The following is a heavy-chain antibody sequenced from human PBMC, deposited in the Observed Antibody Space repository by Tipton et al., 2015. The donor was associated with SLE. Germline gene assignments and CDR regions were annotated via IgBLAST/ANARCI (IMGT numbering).Heavy chain of an antibody. CDR3: ARHGVVTHYYGSGNRGWFDP. D-gene: IGHD3-10*01. V-gene: IGHV5-10-1*01. J-gene: IGHJ5*02. CDR1: GYSFTSYW. Sequence: QLVQSGAEVKKPGESLGISCKGSGYSFTSYWISWVRQMPGKGLEWMGRIDPSDSYTNYSPSFQGHVTISADKSISTAYLQWSSLKASDTAMYYCARHGVVTHYYGSGNRGWFDPWGQGTLVTVSS. CDR2: IDPSDSYT.